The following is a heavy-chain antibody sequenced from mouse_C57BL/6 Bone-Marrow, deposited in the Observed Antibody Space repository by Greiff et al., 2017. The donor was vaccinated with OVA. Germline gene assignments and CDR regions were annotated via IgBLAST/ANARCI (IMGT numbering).Heavy chain of an antibody. D-gene: IGHD2-4*01. CDR3: ARGGAYYDYDWFAY. V-gene: IGHV1-80*01. CDR2: IYPGDGDT. CDR1: GYAFSSYW. J-gene: IGHJ3*01. Sequence: QVQLKQSGAELVKPGASVKISCKASGYAFSSYWMNWVKQRPGKGLEWIGQIYPGDGDTNYNGKFKGKATLTADKSSSTAYMQLSSLTSEDSAVYFCARGGAYYDYDWFAYWGQGTLVTVSA.